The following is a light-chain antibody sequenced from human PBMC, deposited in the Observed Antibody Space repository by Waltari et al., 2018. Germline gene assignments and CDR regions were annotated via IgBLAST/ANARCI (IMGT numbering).Light chain of an antibody. Sequence: EIVLTQSPATLSLSPWERASLSCRASQSVSNYLAWYQQRPGQAPRLLIYDASNRATGVPARFSGSESGTDYTLTISSLEPEDFAVYYCQQRGSWPYTFGQGTKVEIK. CDR3: QQRGSWPYT. V-gene: IGKV3-11*01. CDR2: DAS. CDR1: QSVSNY. J-gene: IGKJ2*01.